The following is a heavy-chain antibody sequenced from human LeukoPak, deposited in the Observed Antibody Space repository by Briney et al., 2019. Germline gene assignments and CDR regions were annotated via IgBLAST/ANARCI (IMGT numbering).Heavy chain of an antibody. CDR3: ARNRPTMVRGETLRYYYGMDV. V-gene: IGHV1-2*02. Sequence: ASLNVSCKASGYTFTGYSMQWVRQDPGQGLEWMVWSNPNSGGTNYAQKFQGRVTMTRDTSIRTAYMELSRLRSDDTAVYYCARNRPTMVRGETLRYYYGMDVWGQGTTVTVSS. D-gene: IGHD3-10*01. J-gene: IGHJ6*02. CDR2: SNPNSGGT. CDR1: GYTFTGYS.